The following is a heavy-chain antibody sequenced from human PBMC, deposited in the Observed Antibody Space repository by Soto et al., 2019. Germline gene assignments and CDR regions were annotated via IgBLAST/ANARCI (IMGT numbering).Heavy chain of an antibody. CDR2: IIPIFGTA. CDR1: GGTFSSYA. D-gene: IGHD4-17*01. Sequence: SVKVSCKASGGTFSSYAISWVRQAPGQGLEWMGGIIPIFGTANYAQKFQGRVTITADESTSTAYMELSSLRSEDTAVYYCARGASGDYLWVYYGMDVWGQGTTITV. CDR3: ARGASGDYLWVYYGMDV. V-gene: IGHV1-69*13. J-gene: IGHJ6*02.